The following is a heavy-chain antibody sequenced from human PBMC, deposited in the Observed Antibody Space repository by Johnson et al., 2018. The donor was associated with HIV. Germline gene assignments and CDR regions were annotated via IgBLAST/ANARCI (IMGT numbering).Heavy chain of an antibody. D-gene: IGHD6-13*01. CDR2: IYSGGST. V-gene: IGHV3-66*01. CDR3: ARDGESQQLPLGDAFDI. Sequence: VQLVESGGGLVQPGGSLRLSCEASGCTVSSNYMSWVRQAPGKGLEWVSVIYSGGSTYYAESVKGRFTISRDNSKHTMYLQMNNLRVEDTAVYYCARDGESQQLPLGDAFDIWGQGTMVTVSS. J-gene: IGHJ3*02. CDR1: GCTVSSNY.